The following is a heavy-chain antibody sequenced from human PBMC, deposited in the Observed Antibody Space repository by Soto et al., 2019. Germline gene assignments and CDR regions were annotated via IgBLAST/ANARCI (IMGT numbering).Heavy chain of an antibody. D-gene: IGHD3-16*01. CDR3: ARGDTPMITGMDSFDI. CDR1: GFTFSRYW. J-gene: IGHJ3*02. V-gene: IGHV3-7*01. CDR2: IKQDGTEK. Sequence: GGSLRLSCAASGFTFSRYWMNWVRQAPGEGLGWVGNIKQDGTEKNYVDSVKGRFTISRDNARNSLYLQMDSLRAEDTAVYFCARGDTPMITGMDSFDIWGQGTMVTVSS.